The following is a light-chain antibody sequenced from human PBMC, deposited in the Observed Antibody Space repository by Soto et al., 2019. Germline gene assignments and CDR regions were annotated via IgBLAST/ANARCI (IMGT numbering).Light chain of an antibody. CDR1: QSVSIW. J-gene: IGKJ1*01. CDR3: QQYNSYLWT. Sequence: DVQMTQSPSTLSASVGDRVTITCRASQSVSIWLAWYQQKPGKAPKLLIYKASSLERGVPSRFSGSGSGAEFTLTSSSLQPDDFAAYYCQQYNSYLWTFGQGTKVEIK. V-gene: IGKV1-5*03. CDR2: KAS.